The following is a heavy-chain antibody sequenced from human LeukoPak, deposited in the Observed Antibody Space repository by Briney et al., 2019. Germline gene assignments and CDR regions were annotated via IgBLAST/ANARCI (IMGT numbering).Heavy chain of an antibody. CDR1: GFTFSSYA. CDR3: AKSYAMVRGVITKGYSDLGWYLFDY. Sequence: GGSLRLSCAASGFTFSSYAMSWVRQAPGKGLGWVSAISGSGGSTYYADSVKGRFTISRDNSKNTLYLQMNSLRAEDTAVYYCAKSYAMVRGVITKGYSDLGWYLFDYWGQGTLVTVSS. V-gene: IGHV3-23*01. CDR2: ISGSGGST. D-gene: IGHD3-10*01. J-gene: IGHJ4*02.